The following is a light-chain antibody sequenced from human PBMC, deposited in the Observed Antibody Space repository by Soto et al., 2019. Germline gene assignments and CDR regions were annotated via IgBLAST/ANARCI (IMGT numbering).Light chain of an antibody. CDR1: QSLLHSNGYNY. CDR3: MQALQTPFT. V-gene: IGKV2-28*01. CDR2: LAS. J-gene: IGKJ3*01. Sequence: DIVMTQSPLSLPVTPGEPASISCRSSQSLLHSNGYNYLDWYLQKPGQSPQLLIYLASNRAYGVPDRFSGSGSGIDFTLKISRVEAEDVGVYYCMQALQTPFTFGPGTKVDIK.